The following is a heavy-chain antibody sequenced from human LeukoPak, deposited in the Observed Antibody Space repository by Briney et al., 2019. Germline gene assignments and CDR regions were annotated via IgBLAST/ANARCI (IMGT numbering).Heavy chain of an antibody. V-gene: IGHV4-59*01. CDR3: ARGSTVTTLTY. CDR2: IYYSGST. J-gene: IGHJ4*02. Sequence: PSETLSLTCTVSGGSISSYYWSWIRQPLGKGLEWIGYIYYSGSTNYNPSLKSRVSISVDTPQNHFSLNLRSVTAADTAVYYCARGSTVTTLTYWGQGTLVTVSS. D-gene: IGHD4-17*01. CDR1: GGSISSYY.